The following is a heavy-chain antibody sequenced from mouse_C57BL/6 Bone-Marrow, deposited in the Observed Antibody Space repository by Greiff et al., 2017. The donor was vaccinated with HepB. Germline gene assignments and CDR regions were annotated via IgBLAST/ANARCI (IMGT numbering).Heavy chain of an antibody. CDR1: GFPITSGYY. J-gene: IGHJ2*01. D-gene: IGHD1-1*01. CDR3: AGDRWDYYGSNGY. CDR2: ITHSGET. Sequence: QVQLKQSGPGLVKPSQSLFLTCSITGFPITSGYYWIWIRQSPGKPLEWMGYITHSGETFYNPSLQSPISITRETSKNQFFLQLNSVTTEDTAMYYCAGDRWDYYGSNGYWGQGTTLTVSS. V-gene: IGHV12-3*01.